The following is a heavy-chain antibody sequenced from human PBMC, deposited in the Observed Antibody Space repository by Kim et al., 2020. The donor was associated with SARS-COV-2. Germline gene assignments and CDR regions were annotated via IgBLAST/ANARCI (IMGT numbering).Heavy chain of an antibody. J-gene: IGHJ6*02. CDR2: INHSGST. CDR3: ARKVGSGVLWFGKYGMDV. Sequence: SETLSLTCAVYGGSFSGYYWSWIRQPPGKGLEWIGEINHSGSTNYNPSLKSRVTISVDTSKNQFSLKLSSVTAADTAVYYCARKVGSGVLWFGKYGMDVWGQGTTVTVSS. V-gene: IGHV4-34*01. CDR1: GGSFSGYY. D-gene: IGHD3-10*01.